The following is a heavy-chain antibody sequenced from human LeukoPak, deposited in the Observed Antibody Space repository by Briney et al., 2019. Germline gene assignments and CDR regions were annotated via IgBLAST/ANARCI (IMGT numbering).Heavy chain of an antibody. CDR2: IYSGGET. CDR3: TRDPPAVAINTYA. J-gene: IGHJ5*02. CDR1: GVSVSINF. V-gene: IGHV3-66*01. D-gene: IGHD6-13*01. Sequence: PGGSLRLSRAASGVSVSINFMIWVSQAPGKGLEWVSLIYSGGETSYADSVKGRFSISRDNSKNTLYLQMNSLRVEDTAVYYCTRDPPAVAINTYAWGQGTLVTVSS.